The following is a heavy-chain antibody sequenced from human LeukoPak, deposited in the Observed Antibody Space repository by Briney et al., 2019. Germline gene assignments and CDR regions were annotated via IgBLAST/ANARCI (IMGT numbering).Heavy chain of an antibody. CDR2: INHSGST. D-gene: IGHD3-10*01. CDR1: GGSFSGYY. Sequence: SETLSLTCAVYGGSFSGYYWSWIRQPPGKGLEWIEEINHSGSTNYNPSLKSRVTISVDTSKNQFSLKLSSVTAADTAVYYCARGLLWFGELLVYYGMDVWGQGTTVTVSS. V-gene: IGHV4-34*01. J-gene: IGHJ6*02. CDR3: ARGLLWFGELLVYYGMDV.